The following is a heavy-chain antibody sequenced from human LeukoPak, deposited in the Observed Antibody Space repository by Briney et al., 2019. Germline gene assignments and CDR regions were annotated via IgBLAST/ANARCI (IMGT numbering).Heavy chain of an antibody. CDR1: GFTFSSYG. V-gene: IGHV3-23*01. D-gene: IGHD2-21*02. Sequence: PGRSLRPSCAASGFTFSSYGMNWVRQPPGKGLGWASFITGDAGSTSYADSVKGRFTISRDDSKNTLFLQLNSLCAEDTAVYYWAKSTGNGDWLRDPWGQGDLVTLSS. CDR2: ITGDAGST. J-gene: IGHJ1*01. CDR3: AKSTGNGDWLRDP.